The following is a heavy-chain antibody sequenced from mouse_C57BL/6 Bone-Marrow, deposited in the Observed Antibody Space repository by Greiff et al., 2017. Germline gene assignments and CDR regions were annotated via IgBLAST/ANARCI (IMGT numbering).Heavy chain of an antibody. Sequence: QVQLQQSGPELVKPGASVKISCKASGYAFSSSWMNWVKQRPGKGLEWIGRIYPGDGDTNYNGKFKGKATLTADKSSSTAYIHLSSLTSEDSAVYCCAIGVTGGYFDVWGTGTTVTVSS. V-gene: IGHV1-82*01. CDR3: AIGVTGGYFDV. J-gene: IGHJ1*03. CDR2: IYPGDGDT. D-gene: IGHD2-13*01. CDR1: GYAFSSSW.